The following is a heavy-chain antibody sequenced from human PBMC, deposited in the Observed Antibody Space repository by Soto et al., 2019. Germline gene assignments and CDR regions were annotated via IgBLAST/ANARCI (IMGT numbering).Heavy chain of an antibody. V-gene: IGHV3-33*01. CDR2: IWYDGSNK. Sequence: GGSLRLSCAASGFTFSSYGMHWVHQAPGKGLEWVAVIWYDGSNKYYADSVKGRFTISRDNSKNTLYLQMNSLRAEDTAVYYCARGIPDIVVVPAAISYYYMDVWGKGTTVTVSS. CDR3: ARGIPDIVVVPAAISYYYMDV. J-gene: IGHJ6*03. D-gene: IGHD2-2*01. CDR1: GFTFSSYG.